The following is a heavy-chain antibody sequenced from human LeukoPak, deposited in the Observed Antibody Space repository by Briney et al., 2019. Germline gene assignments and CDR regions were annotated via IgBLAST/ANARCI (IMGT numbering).Heavy chain of an antibody. CDR2: ISAYNGNT. V-gene: IGHV1-18*01. J-gene: IGHJ4*02. Sequence: ASVKVSCKASGYTFTSYGITWVRQAPGQGLEWMGWISAYNGNTHYAQKLQGRVTMTTDTSTGTAYMELRSLRSDDTAVYYCARDLRVYSSGWYGGYWGQGTLVTVSS. CDR3: ARDLRVYSSGWYGGY. CDR1: GYTFTSYG. D-gene: IGHD6-19*01.